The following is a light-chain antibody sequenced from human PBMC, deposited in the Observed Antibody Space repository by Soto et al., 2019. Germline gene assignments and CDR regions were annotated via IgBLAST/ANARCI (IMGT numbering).Light chain of an antibody. CDR2: KAS. CDR1: QSVSSW. CDR3: QQYRSYSGT. J-gene: IGKJ1*01. V-gene: IGKV1-5*03. Sequence: DVQLTQSPSTLSASVGDRVTITCRASQSVSSWLAWYQAKPGKAPNLLIYKASTLESGVPSRFSGSGSGTEFTLTISSLQPDEFATYYCQQYRSYSGTFGQGTKVEI.